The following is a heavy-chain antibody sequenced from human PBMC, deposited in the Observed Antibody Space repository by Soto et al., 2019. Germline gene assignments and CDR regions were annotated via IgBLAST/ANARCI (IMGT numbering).Heavy chain of an antibody. Sequence: EVQLVESGGGLVQPGGSLKLSCAASGFTFSGSAMHWVRQASGKGLEWVGRIRSKANSYATAYAASVKGRFTISRDDSKTPAYLQLNSLKTEDPAVYYCTTLRSYYYGSGSPLYYYYGMDVWGQGTTVTVSS. D-gene: IGHD3-10*01. V-gene: IGHV3-73*02. CDR2: IRSKANSYAT. CDR3: TTLRSYYYGSGSPLYYYYGMDV. J-gene: IGHJ6*02. CDR1: GFTFSGSA.